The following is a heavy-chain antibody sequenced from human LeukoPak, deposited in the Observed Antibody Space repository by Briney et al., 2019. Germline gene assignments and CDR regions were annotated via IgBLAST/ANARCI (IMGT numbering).Heavy chain of an antibody. CDR1: GFTFSSYA. D-gene: IGHD2-15*01. Sequence: PGGSLRLSCAASGFTFSSYAMSWVRQAPGKGLEWVSAISGSGGSTYYADSVKGRFTISRDNSKNTLYLQMNSLRAEDTAVYYCARDPDLIVVVVAATPFDYWGQGTLVTVSS. CDR2: ISGSGGST. V-gene: IGHV3-23*01. J-gene: IGHJ4*02. CDR3: ARDPDLIVVVVAATPFDY.